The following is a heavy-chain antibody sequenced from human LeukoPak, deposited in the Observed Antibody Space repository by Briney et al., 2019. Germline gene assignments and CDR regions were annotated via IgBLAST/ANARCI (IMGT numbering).Heavy chain of an antibody. CDR3: ARVYYSSSYDYWYFDL. CDR2: IYHSGST. J-gene: IGHJ2*01. V-gene: IGHV4-4*02. CDR1: GGSISSGTW. D-gene: IGHD6-13*01. Sequence: PSGTLSLTCAVSGGSISSGTWWSWVRQPPGKGLEWIGEIYHSGSTNNNPSLKSRVTISVDKSKNQFSLKLNSVTAADTAVYYCARVYYSSSYDYWYFDLWGRGTLVTVSS.